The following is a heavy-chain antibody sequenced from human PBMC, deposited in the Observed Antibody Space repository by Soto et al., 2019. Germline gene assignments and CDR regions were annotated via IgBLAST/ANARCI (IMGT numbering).Heavy chain of an antibody. CDR3: ARYVHCSGSSCDHYYYGMDV. J-gene: IGHJ6*04. V-gene: IGHV4-61*01. CDR1: GGSVSSGSYY. D-gene: IGHD2-15*01. Sequence: QVQLQESGPGLVKPSETLSLTCTVSGGSVSSGSYYWIWIRQPPGQGLEWIGYVYYTGSNTYNPSLVCRVTMAVDRSKHQFSLNLRSMTAADTAVYYCARYVHCSGSSCDHYYYGMDVWGKGTTVTVSS. CDR2: VYYTGSN.